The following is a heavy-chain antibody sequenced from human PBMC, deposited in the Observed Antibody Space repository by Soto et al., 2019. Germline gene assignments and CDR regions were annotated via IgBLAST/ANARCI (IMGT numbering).Heavy chain of an antibody. D-gene: IGHD6-6*01. CDR1: GGSISSYY. J-gene: IGHJ4*02. Sequence: SETLSLTCTVSGGSISSYYWSWIRQPPGKGLEWIGYIYYSGSTNYNPSLKSRVTISVDTSKNQFSLKLSSVTAADTAVYYCARHWLEYSSSFYDYWGQGTLVTVSS. CDR3: ARHWLEYSSSFYDY. CDR2: IYYSGST. V-gene: IGHV4-59*08.